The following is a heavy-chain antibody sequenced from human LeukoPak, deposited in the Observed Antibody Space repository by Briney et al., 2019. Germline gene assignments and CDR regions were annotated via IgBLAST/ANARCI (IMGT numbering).Heavy chain of an antibody. V-gene: IGHV3-7*03. CDR1: GFTFSSYW. Sequence: PGGSLRLSCAASGFTFSSYWMSWVRQAPGKGLEWVANIKQDGSEKNYVDSVKGRFTISRDNTKNSLYLQMNSLRAEDTAVYYCAREPPPWLAYHFDYWGQGTLVTVSS. D-gene: IGHD6-19*01. CDR2: IKQDGSEK. J-gene: IGHJ4*02. CDR3: AREPPPWLAYHFDY.